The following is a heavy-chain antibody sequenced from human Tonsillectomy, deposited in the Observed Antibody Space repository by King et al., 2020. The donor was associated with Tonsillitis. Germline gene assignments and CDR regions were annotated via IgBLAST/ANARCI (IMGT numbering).Heavy chain of an antibody. D-gene: IGHD5-12*01. Sequence: VQLVESGGGLVQPGGSLRLSCAASGFSVSSNYMSWVRQALGKGLEWVSVISSGGDTYYTASVKGRFTISRHTSANTVYLQMNSLTVEDTAVYYCARGGSSYSGYNFYWGQGTLVTVSS. CDR2: ISSGGDT. J-gene: IGHJ4*02. CDR3: ARGGSSYSGYNFY. V-gene: IGHV3-53*04. CDR1: GFSVSSNY.